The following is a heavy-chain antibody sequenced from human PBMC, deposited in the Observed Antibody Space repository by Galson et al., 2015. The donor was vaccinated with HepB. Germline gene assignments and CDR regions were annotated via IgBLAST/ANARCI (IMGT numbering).Heavy chain of an antibody. D-gene: IGHD6-13*01. CDR2: IIPILGIA. V-gene: IGHV1-69*02. CDR1: GGTFSSYT. J-gene: IGHJ3*02. Sequence: SVKVSCKASGGTFSSYTISWVRQAPGQGLEWMGRIIPILGIANYAQKFQGRVTITADKSTSTAYMELSSLRSEDTAVYYCARTTLPYKQQLGIAFDIWGQGTMVTVSS. CDR3: ARTTLPYKQQLGIAFDI.